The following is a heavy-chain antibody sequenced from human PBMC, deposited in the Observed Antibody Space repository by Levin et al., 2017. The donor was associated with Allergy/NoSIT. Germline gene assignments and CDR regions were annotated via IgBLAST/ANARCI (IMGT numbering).Heavy chain of an antibody. CDR1: GYNFNRYG. V-gene: IGHV1-18*01. Sequence: GESLKISCKASGYNFNRYGISWVRQAPGQGLEWMGWISGYNGNTEYAQRIQGRVTMTTDPSTSTAYMELRSLRSDDTAVYYCARDGHIVVVPAATEAFDIWGQGTMVTVSS. CDR3: ARDGHIVVVPAATEAFDI. D-gene: IGHD2-2*01. CDR2: ISGYNGNT. J-gene: IGHJ3*02.